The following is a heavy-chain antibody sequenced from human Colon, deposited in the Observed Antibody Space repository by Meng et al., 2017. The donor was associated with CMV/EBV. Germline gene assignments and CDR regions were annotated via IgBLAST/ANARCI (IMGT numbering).Heavy chain of an antibody. V-gene: IGHV1-2*02. Sequence: QVPLVQSGAEVKEPGASVKVSCKASGFTFTGHDMHWVRQAPGQGLEWMGWIDANSGSTNYAQKFQGRLTMTRDTSISTVYMELNRLRSDDTAVYFCARDGIRGVFFFDYWGQGTLVTVSS. CDR1: GFTFTGHD. D-gene: IGHD1-14*01. CDR3: ARDGIRGVFFFDY. J-gene: IGHJ4*02. CDR2: IDANSGST.